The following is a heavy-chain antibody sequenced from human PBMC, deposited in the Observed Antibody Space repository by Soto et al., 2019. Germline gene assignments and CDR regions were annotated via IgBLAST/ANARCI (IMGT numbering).Heavy chain of an antibody. J-gene: IGHJ4*02. CDR3: VRRTIFGVVTFDY. V-gene: IGHV4-39*01. CDR1: GGSISSSSYY. Sequence: QLLESGPGLVKPSETLSLTCTVSGGSISSSSYYWGWIRQPPGKGLEWIGSIYYSGSTYYNPSLKSRVTISVDTSKNQFSLKLSSVTAADTAVYYCVRRTIFGVVTFDYWGQGTLVTVSS. D-gene: IGHD3-3*01. CDR2: IYYSGST.